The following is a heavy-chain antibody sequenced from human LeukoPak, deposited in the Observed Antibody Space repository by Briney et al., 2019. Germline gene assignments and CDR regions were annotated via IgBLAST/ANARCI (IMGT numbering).Heavy chain of an antibody. CDR1: GGSFSGYY. Sequence: PSETLSLTCAVYGGSFSGYYWSWIRQPPGKGLEWIGEINHSGSTNYNPSLKSRVTISVDTSKNQFSLKLSSVTAADTAVYYCARTPVWHYDLWSGYYRYYYYMDVWGKGTTVTVSS. CDR2: INHSGST. D-gene: IGHD3-3*01. J-gene: IGHJ6*03. V-gene: IGHV4-34*01. CDR3: ARTPVWHYDLWSGYYRYYYYMDV.